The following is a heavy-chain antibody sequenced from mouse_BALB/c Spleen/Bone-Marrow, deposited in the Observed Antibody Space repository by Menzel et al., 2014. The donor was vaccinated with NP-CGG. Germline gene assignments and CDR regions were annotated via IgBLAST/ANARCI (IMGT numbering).Heavy chain of an antibody. D-gene: IGHD1-1*01. J-gene: IGHJ3*01. CDR1: GYAFTNYL. CDR2: INPGSGGT. CDR3: ARRITVVGPPAY. V-gene: IGHV1-54*01. Sequence: VQLQQSGAELVRPGTSVKVSCKASGYAFTNYLIEWVKQRPGQGLEWIGVINPGSGGTNYNEKLKGKATLTADKSSSTAYMQLSSLTSDDSAVYFCARRITVVGPPAYWGQGTLVTVSA.